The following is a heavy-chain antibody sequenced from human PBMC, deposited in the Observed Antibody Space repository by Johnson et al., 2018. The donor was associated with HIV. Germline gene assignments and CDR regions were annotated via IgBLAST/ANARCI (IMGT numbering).Heavy chain of an antibody. CDR3: ARDKPDFPAAFDI. CDR2: IYSGGST. Sequence: VQLVESGGGLVQPGGSLRLSCAASGFTVSSNYMSWVRQAPGKGLEWVSVIYSGGSTYYADSVKGRFTISRDNSKNTRYLQMNSLRAEETAVYYCARDKPDFPAAFDIWCQVTMVTVSS. V-gene: IGHV3-66*01. J-gene: IGHJ3*02. CDR1: GFTVSSNY. D-gene: IGHD1-14*01.